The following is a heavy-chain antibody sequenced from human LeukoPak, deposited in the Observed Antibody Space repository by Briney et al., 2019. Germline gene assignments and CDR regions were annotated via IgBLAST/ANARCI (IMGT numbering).Heavy chain of an antibody. D-gene: IGHD1-26*01. J-gene: IGHJ4*02. Sequence: GGSLRLSCTASGFTFSNYAIHWVRQSPGKGLEWVAVISYDGKKESYLDSVKGRFTISRDNLKNTLYLQMNSLRAEDTAVYYCARDALGALESVDYWGQGTLVTVSS. CDR3: ARDALGALESVDY. CDR2: ISYDGKKE. CDR1: GFTFSNYA. V-gene: IGHV3-30*04.